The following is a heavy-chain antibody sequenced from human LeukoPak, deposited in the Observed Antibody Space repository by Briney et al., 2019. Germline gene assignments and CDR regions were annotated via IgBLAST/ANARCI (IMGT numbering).Heavy chain of an antibody. J-gene: IGHJ1*01. V-gene: IGHV1-2*02. CDR3: ARVRAIAATGTGARYFQD. CDR2: NNPNSGGT. CDR1: GYTFTDYH. D-gene: IGHD1-1*01. Sequence: ASVKVSCKASGYTFTDYHIYWMRQAPGQGLEWMGWNNPNSGGTNYAQKFRGRVTMTRDTSTNTAYMELSRLRSDDTAVYFCARVRAIAATGTGARYFQDWGQGTLVTVSS.